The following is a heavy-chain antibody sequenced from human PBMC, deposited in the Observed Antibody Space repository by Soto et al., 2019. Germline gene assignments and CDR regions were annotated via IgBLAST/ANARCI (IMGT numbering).Heavy chain of an antibody. Sequence: SGPTLVNPTQTLTLTCTFSWFSLSTSGVGVGWIRQPPGKALEWLALIYWDDDKRYSPSLKSRLTITKDTSKNQVVLTMTNMDPVDTATYYCAHSLAASYYDKYEPNISFDSLRQATLVTV. D-gene: IGHD3-16*01. CDR3: AHSLAASYYDKYEPNISFDS. J-gene: IGHJ4*02. CDR1: WFSLSTSGVG. V-gene: IGHV2-5*02. CDR2: IYWDDDK.